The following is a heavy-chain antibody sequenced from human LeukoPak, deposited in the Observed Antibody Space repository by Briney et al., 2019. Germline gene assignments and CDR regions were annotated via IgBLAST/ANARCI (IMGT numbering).Heavy chain of an antibody. V-gene: IGHV1-18*01. CDR2: ISVYNGNT. CDR1: GYTFTSYG. CDR3: ARHKLAYCGGDCYSDY. J-gene: IGHJ4*02. D-gene: IGHD2-21*02. Sequence: ASVKVSCKASGYTFTSYGINWVRQAPGQGLEWMGWISVYNGNTNYAQKLQGRGTMTTDTSTSTAYMELRSLRSDDTAVYYCARHKLAYCGGDCYSDYWGQGTLVTVSS.